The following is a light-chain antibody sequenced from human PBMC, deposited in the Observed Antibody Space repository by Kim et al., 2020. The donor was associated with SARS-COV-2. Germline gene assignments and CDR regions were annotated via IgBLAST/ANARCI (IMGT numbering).Light chain of an antibody. V-gene: IGKV3-20*01. CDR2: GES. CDR1: QSVSSNY. CDR3: QQYGTTPCT. J-gene: IGKJ2*02. Sequence: LSPGERASRSCRASQSVSSNYVAWYQQQPGQAPRLVVYGESRRASRIPDRFSGSGTGTDFTLTISRQEREGFAIYYCQQYGTTPCTCGQGTKLE.